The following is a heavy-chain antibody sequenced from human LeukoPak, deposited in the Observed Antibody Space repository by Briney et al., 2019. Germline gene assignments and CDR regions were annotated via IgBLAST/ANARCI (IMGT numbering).Heavy chain of an antibody. V-gene: IGHV4-59*01. J-gene: IGHJ4*02. Sequence: PSETLPLTCTVSGGSISSYHCSWIRQPPGKGLEWIGYMHDSGITNYNPSLESRVTISVDTSKNQFSLKLNSVTAADTAVYYCATGRDAYKTGYWGQGTLVTVSS. CDR1: GGSISSYH. D-gene: IGHD5-24*01. CDR3: ATGRDAYKTGY. CDR2: MHDSGIT.